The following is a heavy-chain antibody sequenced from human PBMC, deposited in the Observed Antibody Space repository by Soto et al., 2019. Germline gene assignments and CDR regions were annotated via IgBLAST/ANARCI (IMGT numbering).Heavy chain of an antibody. CDR1: GHTCTSYG. D-gene: IGHD3-3*01. V-gene: IGHV1-18*01. J-gene: IGHJ4*02. CDR2: ISAYNGNT. CDR3: ARITRFLEWYYQCDY. Sequence: QVQLVQPGAEVKKPGASVKVSCKASGHTCTSYGISWVRQAPGQGLEWMGWISAYNGNTNYAQKIQGRVTMTTDTSTSTAYMELRSLRSADTAVYYCARITRFLEWYYQCDYRGQGTLVTVS.